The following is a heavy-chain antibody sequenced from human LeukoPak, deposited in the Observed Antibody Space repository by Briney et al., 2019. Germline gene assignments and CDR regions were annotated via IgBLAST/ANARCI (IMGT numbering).Heavy chain of an antibody. V-gene: IGHV1-69*02. D-gene: IGHD3-22*01. Sequence: GSSVKVSCKASGGTFSSYTISWVRQAPGQGLEWMGRIIPILGIANYAQKFQGRVTITADKSTSTAYMELSSLISEDTAVYYCARALYYYDSSGYYFDYWGQGTLVTVSS. CDR3: ARALYYYDSSGYYFDY. CDR2: IIPILGIA. CDR1: GGTFSSYT. J-gene: IGHJ4*02.